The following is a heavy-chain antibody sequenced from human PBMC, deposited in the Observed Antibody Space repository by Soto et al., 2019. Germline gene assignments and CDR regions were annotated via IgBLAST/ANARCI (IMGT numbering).Heavy chain of an antibody. CDR1: GFTFSDYY. CDR2: TRNKDNSYTT. Sequence: GGSLRLSCAASGFTFSDYYMSWVRQAPGKGLEWVGRTRNKDNSYTTEYAASVQGRFTMSRDDSKNSRYLEMNSLKTEDTAVYYCTRTSTRRPFDYWGQGTLVTVSS. J-gene: IGHJ4*02. CDR3: TRTSTRRPFDY. D-gene: IGHD2-15*01. V-gene: IGHV3-72*01.